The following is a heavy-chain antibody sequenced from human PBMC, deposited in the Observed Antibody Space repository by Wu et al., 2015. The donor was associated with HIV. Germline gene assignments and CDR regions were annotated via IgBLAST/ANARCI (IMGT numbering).Heavy chain of an antibody. J-gene: IGHJ1*01. D-gene: IGHD6-19*01. CDR3: ARHSGGWHSGAEYIQH. V-gene: IGHV4-39*07. Sequence: QVQLQESGPGLVKPSETLSLTCTVSGGSIRSSSHYWDWIRQPPGKGLEWIGNIYYVGKTYCSSSLRSRVSISVGTSKNEFSLKLNSVTVADTAVYYCARHSGGWHSGAEYIQHWGQGTLVTVSS. CDR1: GGSIRSSSHY. CDR2: IYYVGKT.